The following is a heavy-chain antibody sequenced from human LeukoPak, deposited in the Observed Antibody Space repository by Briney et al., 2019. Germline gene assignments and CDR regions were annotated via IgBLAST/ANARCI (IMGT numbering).Heavy chain of an antibody. J-gene: IGHJ5*02. Sequence: SETLSLTCTVSGGSISIYYWSWIRQPPGKGLEWIGYIYYSGSTNYNPSLKSRVTISVDTSKNQFSLKLSSVTAADTAVYYCAREIVVPAAIPESWFDPWGQGTLVTVSS. CDR1: GGSISIYY. V-gene: IGHV4-59*01. CDR2: IYYSGST. D-gene: IGHD2-2*02. CDR3: AREIVVPAAIPESWFDP.